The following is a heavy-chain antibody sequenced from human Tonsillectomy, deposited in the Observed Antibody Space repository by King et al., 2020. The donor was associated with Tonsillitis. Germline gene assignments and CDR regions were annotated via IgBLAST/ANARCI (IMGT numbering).Heavy chain of an antibody. D-gene: IGHD7-27*01. Sequence: VQLQQWGAELLRLPEPLPPTSVSLGGFFRGDWWNGIGRPPGRGWEGMGKIIHSGSTNYNPSLKSRVTISIDTSKNQFSLKLTSVTAADTAVYYCASGDFDIWGQGTMVTVSS. J-gene: IGHJ3*02. V-gene: IGHV4-34*12. CDR1: GGFFRGDW. CDR2: IIHSGST. CDR3: ASGDFDI.